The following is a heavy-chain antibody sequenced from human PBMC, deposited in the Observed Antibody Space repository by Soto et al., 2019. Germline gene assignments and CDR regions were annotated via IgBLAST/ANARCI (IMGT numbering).Heavy chain of an antibody. V-gene: IGHV3-21*01. CDR2: ISSSSSYI. D-gene: IGHD4-4*01. Sequence: EVQLVESGGGLVKPGGSLRLSCAASGFTFSSYSMNWVRQAPGKGLEWVSSISSSSSYIYYADSVKGRFTISRDNAKNSLYLQMNSLRAEDTAVYYCARFSTVKFTRYYYGMDVWGQGTTVTVSS. CDR3: ARFSTVKFTRYYYGMDV. CDR1: GFTFSSYS. J-gene: IGHJ6*02.